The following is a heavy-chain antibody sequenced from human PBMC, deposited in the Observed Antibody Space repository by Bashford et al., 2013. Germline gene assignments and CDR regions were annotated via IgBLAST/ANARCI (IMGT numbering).Heavy chain of an antibody. J-gene: IGHJ6*02. D-gene: IGHD5-12*01. Sequence: VASVKVSCKASGGTLSSYAISWVRQAPGQGLEWMGGSIPILGVTNYAQRFQGRVTITADRSTSTAYMELSSLRSEDTAVYYCARAVVATGPHFGMDVWGQGTTVTVSS. CDR1: GGTLSSYA. CDR2: SIPILGVT. CDR3: ARAVVATGPHFGMDV. V-gene: IGHV1-69*10.